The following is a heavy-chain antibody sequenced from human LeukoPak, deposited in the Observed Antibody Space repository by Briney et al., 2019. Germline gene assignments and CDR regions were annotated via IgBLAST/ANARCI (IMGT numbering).Heavy chain of an antibody. J-gene: IGHJ6*03. CDR2: MNPNSGNT. CDR1: GYTFTSYD. D-gene: IGHD3-9*01. Sequence: ASVKVPCKASGYTFTSYDINWVRQATGQGLEWMGWMNPNSGNTGYAQKFQGRVTMTRNTSISTAYMELSSLRSEDTAVYYCARALQYYDILTGYYKGYYYYYMDVWGKGTTVTASS. V-gene: IGHV1-8*01. CDR3: ARALQYYDILTGYYKGYYYYYMDV.